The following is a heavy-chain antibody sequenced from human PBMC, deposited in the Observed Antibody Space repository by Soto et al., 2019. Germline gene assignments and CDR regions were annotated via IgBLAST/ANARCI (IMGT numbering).Heavy chain of an antibody. V-gene: IGHV3-64D*06. Sequence: GGSLRLSSSVSGFTFSDYSMHWVRQAPGKGVECVASISSQGGSTYYADSVRDRFVVTRDRSNTLYLQLSSLRVEDTAVYGCAQPGRLPQTAGTFDVWGQGTLVT. CDR2: ISSQGGST. CDR3: AQPGRLPQTAGTFDV. CDR1: GFTFSDYS. J-gene: IGHJ3*01. D-gene: IGHD2-21*02.